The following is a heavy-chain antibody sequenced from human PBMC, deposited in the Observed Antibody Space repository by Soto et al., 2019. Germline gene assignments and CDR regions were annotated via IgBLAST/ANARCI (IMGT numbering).Heavy chain of an antibody. CDR1: GFTFSSYA. D-gene: IGHD5-18*01. V-gene: IGHV3-23*01. Sequence: GSLRLSCAASGFTFSSYAMSWVRQAPGKGLEWVSAISGSGGSTYYADSVKGRFTISRDNSKNTLYLQMNSLRAEDTAVYYWANNISGSSYGPHYDAFEIWGQGTMVTVSS. CDR2: ISGSGGST. CDR3: ANNISGSSYGPHYDAFEI. J-gene: IGHJ3*02.